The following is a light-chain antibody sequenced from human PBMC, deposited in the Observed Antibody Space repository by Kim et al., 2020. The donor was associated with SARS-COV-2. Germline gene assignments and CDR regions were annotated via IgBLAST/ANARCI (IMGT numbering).Light chain of an antibody. CDR2: GAS. Sequence: EIVLTQSPGTLSLSPGERATLSCRASQSVSSSYLGWYQQKPGQAPKLLIYGASSRATGIPDRFSGSGSGTDFTLTISRLEPEDFAVYYWQQYGSSPYTFGQGTKLEI. CDR1: QSVSSSY. CDR3: QQYGSSPYT. V-gene: IGKV3-20*01. J-gene: IGKJ2*01.